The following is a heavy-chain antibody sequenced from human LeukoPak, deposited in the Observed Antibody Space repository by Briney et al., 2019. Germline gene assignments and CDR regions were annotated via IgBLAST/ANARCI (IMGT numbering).Heavy chain of an antibody. CDR2: IRFDGSNK. Sequence: PGRSLRLSCAASGFSFSSYGMHWVRQAPGKGLEWVAFIRFDGSNKHYADSVKGRFTISRDNPKNTLYLQMNSVRPEDTAVYYCAKVFGWYCSSVNCLFDYWGQGTRVTVSS. V-gene: IGHV3-30*02. CDR3: AKVFGWYCSSVNCLFDY. D-gene: IGHD2-2*01. CDR1: GFSFSSYG. J-gene: IGHJ4*02.